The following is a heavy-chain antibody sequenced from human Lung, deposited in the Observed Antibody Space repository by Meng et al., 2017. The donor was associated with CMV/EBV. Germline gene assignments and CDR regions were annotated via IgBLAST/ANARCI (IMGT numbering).Heavy chain of an antibody. J-gene: IGHJ5*01. CDR3: ATSQCSSANCRDAYNWFDS. CDR2: VTPIVGIP. CDR1: GGTFSDYT. D-gene: IGHD2-2*01. V-gene: IGHV1-69*02. Sequence: SXXVSXKTSGGTFSDYTISWVRQAPGQGLEWMGRVTPIVGIPRYAQIFQDRVTITADKFTSTTYMELTGLTSTDTAVYYCATSQCSSANCRDAYNWFDSXRRGXVVSVS.